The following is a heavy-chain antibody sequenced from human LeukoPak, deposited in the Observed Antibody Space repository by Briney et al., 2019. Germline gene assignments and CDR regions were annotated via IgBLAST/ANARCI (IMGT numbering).Heavy chain of an antibody. D-gene: IGHD3-22*01. V-gene: IGHV4-39*01. J-gene: IGHJ4*02. CDR1: GGSISSSSYY. Sequence: PSENLSLTCTVSGGSISSSSYYWRWIRQPPGKVLEWIGSIYYSGCTYYNPSLKSRVTISVDTSKIQFSLKLSSVTAADTAVYYCARIPRTYYYDSSGYYQGYYFDYWGQGTLVTVSS. CDR2: IYYSGCT. CDR3: ARIPRTYYYDSSGYYQGYYFDY.